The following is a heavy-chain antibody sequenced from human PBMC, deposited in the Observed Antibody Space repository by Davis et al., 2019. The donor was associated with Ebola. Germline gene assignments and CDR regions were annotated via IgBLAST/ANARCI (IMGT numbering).Heavy chain of an antibody. D-gene: IGHD1-7*01. CDR3: ARAGNYASPHHFDY. Sequence: LSLTCAASGFTFSSYSMNWVRQAPGKGLEWVSSISSSGSYIYYADSVKGRCTISRDNAKNSLYLQVNSLRAEDTALYYCARAGNYASPHHFDYWGQGSLVTVSS. J-gene: IGHJ4*02. V-gene: IGHV3-21*01. CDR2: ISSSGSYI. CDR1: GFTFSSYS.